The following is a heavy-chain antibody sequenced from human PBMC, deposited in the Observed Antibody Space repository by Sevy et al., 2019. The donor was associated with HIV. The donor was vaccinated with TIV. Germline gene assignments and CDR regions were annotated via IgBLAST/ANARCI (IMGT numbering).Heavy chain of an antibody. CDR2: ISSSSSTI. Sequence: GGSLRLSCAASGFTFSSYSMNWVRQAPGKGLEWVSYISSSSSTIYYADSVKGRFTISRDNAKNSLYLQMNSLRDEDTVVYYCARASRSGSYYYGMDVWGQGTTVTVSS. CDR3: ARASRSGSYYYGMDV. D-gene: IGHD6-19*01. V-gene: IGHV3-48*02. CDR1: GFTFSSYS. J-gene: IGHJ6*02.